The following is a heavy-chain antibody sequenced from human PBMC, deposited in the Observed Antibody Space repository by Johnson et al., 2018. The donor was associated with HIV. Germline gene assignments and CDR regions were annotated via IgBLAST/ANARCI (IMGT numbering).Heavy chain of an antibody. Sequence: VQVVESGGGVVQPGRSLRLSCAASGFTFSSYGMHWVRQAPGKGLEWVAVIWYDGSNKYYADSVKGRFTISRDNSKNTLYLQMNSLRAEDTAVYYCAKWGSGSYPDAFDIWGQGTMVTVSS. CDR1: GFTFSSYG. V-gene: IGHV3-33*06. D-gene: IGHD1-26*01. CDR3: AKWGSGSYPDAFDI. CDR2: IWYDGSNK. J-gene: IGHJ3*02.